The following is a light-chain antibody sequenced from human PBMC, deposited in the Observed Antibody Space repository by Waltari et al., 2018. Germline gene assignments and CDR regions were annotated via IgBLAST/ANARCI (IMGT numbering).Light chain of an antibody. CDR3: MQALETIFT. Sequence: IVMTQSPLSLSVIPGEPASISCRSSQSLLNSNGYTYLDWYLQKPGQSPQLLIYLGSYRASGVPDRFSGSGSGTDFTLKISRVEAEDVGVYYCMQALETIFTFGPGTKVDIK. CDR1: QSLLNSNGYTY. V-gene: IGKV2-28*01. J-gene: IGKJ3*01. CDR2: LGS.